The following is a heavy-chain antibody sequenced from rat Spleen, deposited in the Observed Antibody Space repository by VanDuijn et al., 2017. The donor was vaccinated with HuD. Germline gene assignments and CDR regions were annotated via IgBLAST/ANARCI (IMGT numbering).Heavy chain of an antibody. CDR1: GFTFSDYY. D-gene: IGHD1-4*01. J-gene: IGHJ3*01. V-gene: IGHV5-20*01. CDR2: ISYDGAST. CDR3: TTEGYGYTYGWFAY. Sequence: EVQLAESGGGLVQPGRSLILSCAASGFTFSDYYMAWVRQDPTKGLAWVASISYDGASTYYRSSVKGRFASSRDNAKSSLYLQMDSLRSEDTATYYCTTEGYGYTYGWFAYWGQGTLVTVSS.